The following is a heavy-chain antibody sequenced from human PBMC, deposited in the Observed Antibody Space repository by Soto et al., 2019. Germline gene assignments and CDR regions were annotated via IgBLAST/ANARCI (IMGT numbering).Heavy chain of an antibody. D-gene: IGHD6-19*01. CDR2: IYYSGST. CDR3: ARDFTDSSGPTLGMGV. Sequence: QVQLQESGPGLVKPSQTLSLTCTVSGGSISSGGYYWSWIRQHPGKGLEWIGYIYYSGSTYYNPSLKGRVTIAVDASKHQFSLKLSSVTAADTAVYYCARDFTDSSGPTLGMGVWGQGTTVTVSS. J-gene: IGHJ6*02. V-gene: IGHV4-31*03. CDR1: GGSISSGGYY.